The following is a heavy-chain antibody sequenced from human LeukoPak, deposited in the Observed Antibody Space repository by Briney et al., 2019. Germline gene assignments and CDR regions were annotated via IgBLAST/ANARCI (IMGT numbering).Heavy chain of an antibody. CDR2: IYGGGNT. J-gene: IGHJ4*02. CDR3: ARDEVGAGNTYVKFDC. D-gene: IGHD5-18*01. CDR1: GLXVSSNY. V-gene: IGHV3-66*01. Sequence: GGSLRLSCAASGLXVSSNYISWVRQAPGKGLEWVSVIYGGGNTYYADSVQGRFTISRDNSKNTLYLQMNSLRAEDTAVYYCARDEVGAGNTYVKFDCWGQGTLVTVSS.